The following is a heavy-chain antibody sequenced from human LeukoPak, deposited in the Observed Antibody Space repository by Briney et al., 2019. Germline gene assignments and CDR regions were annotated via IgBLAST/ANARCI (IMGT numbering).Heavy chain of an antibody. V-gene: IGHV3-7*01. Sequence: GGSLRLSCAASGFSLSNYWMSWVRQAPGKGLEWVANINQDGSDKYYVDSVMGRFTISKDNAKNSVYLQMNSLRPEDTAIYYCAWYGVTHGLDVWGQGITVTVSS. CDR2: INQDGSDK. J-gene: IGHJ6*02. CDR3: AWYGVTHGLDV. CDR1: GFSLSNYW. D-gene: IGHD3-10*01.